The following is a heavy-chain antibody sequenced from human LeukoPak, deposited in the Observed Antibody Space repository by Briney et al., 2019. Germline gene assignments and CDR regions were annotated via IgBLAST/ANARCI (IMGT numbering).Heavy chain of an antibody. Sequence: ASVKVSCKASGYTFTSYYMHWVRQAPGQGLEWMGIINPSGGSTSYAQKFQGRVTMTRDTSTSTVYMELSSLRSEDMAVYYCARERTGNSDSSGHYDYWGQGTLVTVSS. J-gene: IGHJ4*02. CDR2: INPSGGST. CDR1: GYTFTSYY. D-gene: IGHD3-22*01. CDR3: ARERTGNSDSSGHYDY. V-gene: IGHV1-46*01.